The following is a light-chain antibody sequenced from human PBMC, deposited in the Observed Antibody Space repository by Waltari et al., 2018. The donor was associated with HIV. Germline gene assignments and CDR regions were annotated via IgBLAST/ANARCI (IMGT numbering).Light chain of an antibody. V-gene: IGLV3-9*01. CDR1: TMRTKN. CDR3: QVWHSNTAV. J-gene: IGLJ1*01. CDR2: RDD. Sequence: SYDLTQAPPVSVALGQPATITCHGSTMRTKNVNWYQQKAGQAPPLVIYRDDNRPSGTPERFSGASSSNTATLIISGAQPGDEADYFCQVWHSNTAVFGSGTKVTVL.